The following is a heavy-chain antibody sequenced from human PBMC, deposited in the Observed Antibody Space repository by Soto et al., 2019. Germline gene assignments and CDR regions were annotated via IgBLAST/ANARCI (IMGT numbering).Heavy chain of an antibody. Sequence: EVQLVESGGGLVQPRGSLRLSCVASGFTFSSYSMNWVRQAPGQGLEWVSYIGSSSNVIYYADSVKGRFTISRDNAKNSLYLQMNSLRDEDTAVYYCTTSVGASGYEFYWGQGTLVTVSS. J-gene: IGHJ4*02. CDR3: TTSVGASGYEFY. D-gene: IGHD5-12*01. CDR2: IGSSSNVI. CDR1: GFTFSSYS. V-gene: IGHV3-48*02.